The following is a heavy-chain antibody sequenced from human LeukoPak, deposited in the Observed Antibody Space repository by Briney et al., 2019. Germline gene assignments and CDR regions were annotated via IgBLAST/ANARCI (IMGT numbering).Heavy chain of an antibody. Sequence: SETLSLTCTVSGGSISSSHWSWIRQPPGKGLEWIGYIYYSGSTNYNPSLKSRVTISVDTSKNQFSLKLSSVTAADTAVYYCAGTSRYSSSWYVYYGLDVWGQGTTVTVSS. CDR1: GGSISSSH. CDR2: IYYSGST. V-gene: IGHV4-59*01. D-gene: IGHD6-13*01. CDR3: AGTSRYSSSWYVYYGLDV. J-gene: IGHJ6*02.